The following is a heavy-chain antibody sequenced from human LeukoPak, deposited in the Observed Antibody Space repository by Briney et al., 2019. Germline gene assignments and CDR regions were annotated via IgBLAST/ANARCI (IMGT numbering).Heavy chain of an antibody. J-gene: IGHJ4*02. CDR3: ARGRRATGQNFDY. V-gene: IGHV4-34*01. Sequence: PSETLSLTCAVYGGSFSGYYWSWIRQPPGKGLEWIGEINHSGSTNYNPSLKSRVTISVDTSKNQFSLKLSSVTAADTAVYYCARGRRATGQNFDYWGQGTLVTVSS. CDR2: INHSGST. CDR1: GGSFSGYY.